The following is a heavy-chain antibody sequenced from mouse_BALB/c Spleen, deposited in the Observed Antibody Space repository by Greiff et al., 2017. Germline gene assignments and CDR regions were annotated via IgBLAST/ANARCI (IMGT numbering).Heavy chain of an antibody. Sequence: DVMLVESGGDLVKPGGSLKLSCAASGFTFSSYGMSWVRQTPDKRLEWVATISDGGSYTYYPDSVKGRFTISRDNAKNNLYLQMSSLKSEDTAMYYCARDWTPYAMDYWGQGTSVTVSS. V-gene: IGHV5-6*02. CDR3: ARDWTPYAMDY. CDR1: GFTFSSYG. CDR2: ISDGGSYT. J-gene: IGHJ4*01.